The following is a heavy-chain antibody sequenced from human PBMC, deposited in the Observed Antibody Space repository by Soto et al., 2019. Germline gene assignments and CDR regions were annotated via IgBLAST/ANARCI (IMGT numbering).Heavy chain of an antibody. Sequence: PSETLSLTCTVSGGSISSYYWSWIRQPPGKGLEWIGYIYYSGSTNYNPSLKSRVTISVDTSKNQFSLKLSSVTAADTAVYYCAKVAGTVWFDPWGQGTLVTVSS. J-gene: IGHJ5*02. CDR3: AKVAGTVWFDP. CDR2: IYYSGST. D-gene: IGHD6-19*01. V-gene: IGHV4-59*08. CDR1: GGSISSYY.